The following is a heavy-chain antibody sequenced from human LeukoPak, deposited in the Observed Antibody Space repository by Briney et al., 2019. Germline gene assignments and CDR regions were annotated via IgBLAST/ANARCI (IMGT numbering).Heavy chain of an antibody. CDR1: GFTFNIYA. J-gene: IGHJ4*02. CDR2: ISGSGGST. V-gene: IGHV3-23*01. Sequence: PGGSLRLSCAASGFTFNIYAMSWVRQGPGKGLEWVSGISGSGGSTYYADSVKGRFTISRDNSKNTLYLQMNSLRAEDTAVYYCAKFSDYGPPDFDYWGQGTLVTVSS. D-gene: IGHD4-17*01. CDR3: AKFSDYGPPDFDY.